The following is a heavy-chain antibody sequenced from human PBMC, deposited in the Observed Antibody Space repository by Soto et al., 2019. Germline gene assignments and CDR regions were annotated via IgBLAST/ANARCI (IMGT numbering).Heavy chain of an antibody. D-gene: IGHD2-2*01. V-gene: IGHV4-34*01. J-gene: IGHJ4*02. CDR3: ARGRTVGYCSSTSCYLFFDY. CDR2: INHSGST. Sequence: SETLSLTCAVYGGSFSGYYWSWIRQPPGKGLEWIGEINHSGSTNYNPSLKSRVTISVDTSKNQFSLKLSSVTAADTAVYYCARGRTVGYCSSTSCYLFFDYWGQGTLVTVSS. CDR1: GGSFSGYY.